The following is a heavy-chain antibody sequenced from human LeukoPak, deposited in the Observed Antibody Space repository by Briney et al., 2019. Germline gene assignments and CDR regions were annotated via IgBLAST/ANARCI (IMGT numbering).Heavy chain of an antibody. V-gene: IGHV3-21*05. CDR2: VTGDKL. Sequence: GGSLRLSCTASGFTFNSYSMNWVRQAPGKGLEWVSFVTGDKLYFADSVMGRFTVSRDNAKNSLYLQMNSLRDEDTGIYYCSRRVPFEGMDVWGQGTTVTVSS. J-gene: IGHJ6*02. D-gene: IGHD3-3*01. CDR3: SRRVPFEGMDV. CDR1: GFTFNSYS.